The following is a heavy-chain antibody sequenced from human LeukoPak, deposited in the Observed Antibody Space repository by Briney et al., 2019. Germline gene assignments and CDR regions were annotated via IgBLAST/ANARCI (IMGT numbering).Heavy chain of an antibody. V-gene: IGHV4-59*08. D-gene: IGHD3-10*01. Sequence: PSETLSLTCTVSGGSISSYHWTWIRQPPGKGLGWIGYIYYSGATNYNPSLKSRVTISVDTSKNQFSLKLSSVTAADTAVYYCARLLWFGEFVFDYWGQGTLVTVSS. CDR1: GGSISSYH. CDR3: ARLLWFGEFVFDY. CDR2: IYYSGAT. J-gene: IGHJ4*02.